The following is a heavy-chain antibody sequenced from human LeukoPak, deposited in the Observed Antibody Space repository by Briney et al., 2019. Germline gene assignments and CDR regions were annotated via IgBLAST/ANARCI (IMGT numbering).Heavy chain of an antibody. CDR2: ISSSSSTI. D-gene: IGHD3-16*02. V-gene: IGHV3-48*02. Sequence: GGSLRLSCAASGFTFSSYSVNWVRQAPGKGLEWVSYISSSSSTIYYADSVKGRFTISRDNAKNSLYLQMNSLRDEDTAVYYCARDFRELSLSYDAFDIWGQGTMVTVSS. J-gene: IGHJ3*02. CDR3: ARDFRELSLSYDAFDI. CDR1: GFTFSSYS.